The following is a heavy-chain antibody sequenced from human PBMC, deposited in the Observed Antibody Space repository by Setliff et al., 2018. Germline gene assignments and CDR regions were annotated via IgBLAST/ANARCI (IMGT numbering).Heavy chain of an antibody. CDR3: AGDPPQSGFAFDI. D-gene: IGHD3-10*01. J-gene: IGHJ3*02. CDR2: ISPSSIYI. CDR1: GFTFSTYS. V-gene: IGHV3-21*01. Sequence: GGSLRLSCAASGFTFSTYSMHWVRQAPGKGLEWVSSISPSSIYIYYADSVKGRFTISRDNAKNSLYLLMNSLRAEDTAVYYCAGDPPQSGFAFDIWGQGTLVTVSS.